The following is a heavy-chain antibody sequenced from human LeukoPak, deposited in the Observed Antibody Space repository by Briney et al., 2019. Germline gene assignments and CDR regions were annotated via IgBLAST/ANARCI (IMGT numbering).Heavy chain of an antibody. CDR2: INTNSGNP. Sequence: SVTVSFTASGFTLTNYAMNWVRQAPGQGLEWMGWINTNSGNPTYAQGFTGRFVFSVESSVSTTYLQISSLKAEDTAVYYCAKDVRRLGIASSGFDYWGQGSLVTVSS. J-gene: IGHJ4*02. V-gene: IGHV7-4-1*02. CDR1: GFTLTNYA. D-gene: IGHD6-13*01. CDR3: AKDVRRLGIASSGFDY.